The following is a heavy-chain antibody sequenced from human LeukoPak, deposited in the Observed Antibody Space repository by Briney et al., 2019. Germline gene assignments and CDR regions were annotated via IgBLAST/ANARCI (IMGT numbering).Heavy chain of an antibody. J-gene: IGHJ6*02. Sequence: AGGSLRLSRAASGFTFSTHGMHWVRQAPGKGLEWVAVISYGGSNKYYADSVKGRFTISRDNSKNTLYLQMNSLRPEDTAVYYCAKSSSGGNSPPYYYYGVDVWGQGTTVIVSS. CDR2: ISYGGSNK. CDR1: GFTFSTHG. D-gene: IGHD4-23*01. V-gene: IGHV3-30*18. CDR3: AKSSSGGNSPPYYYYGVDV.